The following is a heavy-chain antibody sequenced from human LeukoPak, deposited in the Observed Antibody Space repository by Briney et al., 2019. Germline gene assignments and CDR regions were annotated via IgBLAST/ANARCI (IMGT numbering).Heavy chain of an antibody. CDR1: GYTFTSYD. D-gene: IGHD7-27*01. V-gene: IGHV1-8*01. J-gene: IGHJ4*02. CDR2: MSPASGNT. Sequence: ASVKVSCKASGYTFTSYDLNWVRRATGQGLEWMGWMSPASGNTGYAQEFQGSVTMTRDTSVSTAYMELNSLRSEDTAVYYCARGPPNWGFDSWGQGTLVTVSS. CDR3: ARGPPNWGFDS.